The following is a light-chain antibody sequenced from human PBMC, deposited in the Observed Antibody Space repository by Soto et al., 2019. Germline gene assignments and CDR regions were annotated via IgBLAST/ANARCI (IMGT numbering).Light chain of an antibody. CDR3: QQYGSPPHT. J-gene: IGKJ2*01. Sequence: EIVLTQSPGTLSLSPGERATLSCRASQSVYNSYLAWYQQKPGQTPRLLINAASNRATGVPDRFSGSGSGTXXXXXXXXXXXXXFAVYYCQQYGSPPHTFGQXTKVEI. V-gene: IGKV3-20*01. CDR1: QSVYNSY. CDR2: AAS.